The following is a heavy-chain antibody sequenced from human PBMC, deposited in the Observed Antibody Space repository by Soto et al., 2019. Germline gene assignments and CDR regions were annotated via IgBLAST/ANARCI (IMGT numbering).Heavy chain of an antibody. CDR2: IDYSGTA. CDR1: GGSISGGDYH. CDR3: GRAERSKIFLFGKVTRRDYFDGMDG. J-gene: IGHJ6*02. V-gene: IGHV4-30-4*01. Sequence: SETLSLTCSVSGGSISGGDYHWSWIRQAPGKGLEWIGSIDYSGTASYNPSLETRVITSVDASKNQFSLKVSSVTAADAAVYYWGRAERSKIFLFGKVTRRDYFDGMDGWGQGTKVTVSS. D-gene: IGHD3-3*01.